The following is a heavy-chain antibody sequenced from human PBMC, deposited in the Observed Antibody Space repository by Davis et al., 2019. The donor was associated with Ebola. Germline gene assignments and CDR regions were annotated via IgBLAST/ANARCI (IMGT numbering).Heavy chain of an antibody. CDR3: ARDPSAIFGVVIPPLGGMDV. CDR1: GFTFDDYA. CDR2: ISWNSGSI. V-gene: IGHV3-9*01. D-gene: IGHD3-3*01. Sequence: PGGSLRLSCAASGFTFDDYAMHWVRQAPGKGLEWVSGISWNSGSIGYADSVKGRFTISRDNSKNTLYLQMNSLRAEDTAVYYCARDPSAIFGVVIPPLGGMDVWGQGTTVTVSS. J-gene: IGHJ6*02.